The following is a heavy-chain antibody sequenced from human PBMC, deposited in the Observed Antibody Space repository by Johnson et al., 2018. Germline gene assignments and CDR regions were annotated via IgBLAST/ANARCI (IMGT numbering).Heavy chain of an antibody. CDR3: AGGESRGDRGDYGWCRH. J-gene: IGHJ1*01. V-gene: IGHV3-11*01. Sequence: QVQLVESGGDLVKPGGSLRLSCVGTGFTFSDYYMNWIRQAPGKGPEWVSYISSTETIHYADSVKGRFTIPRDNAKRSLYLEMNSLRAEDPAVYFCAGGESRGDRGDYGWCRHWGQGTLVTVSS. CDR2: ISSTETI. D-gene: IGHD4-17*01. CDR1: GFTFSDYY.